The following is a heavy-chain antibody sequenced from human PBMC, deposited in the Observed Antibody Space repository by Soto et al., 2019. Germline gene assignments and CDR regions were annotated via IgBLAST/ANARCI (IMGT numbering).Heavy chain of an antibody. CDR2: IYYSGSA. Sequence: PSETLSLTCTVCGGSISSGSDYWGWIRQPPGKGLGWIGGIYYSGSAYYNPSLKSRVTISVDTSKNQFSLKLSSVTAADTAVYYCARRRYCSSTSCYSWFDPWGQGTLVTVSS. J-gene: IGHJ5*02. V-gene: IGHV4-39*01. CDR3: ARRRYCSSTSCYSWFDP. CDR1: GGSISSGSDY. D-gene: IGHD2-2*02.